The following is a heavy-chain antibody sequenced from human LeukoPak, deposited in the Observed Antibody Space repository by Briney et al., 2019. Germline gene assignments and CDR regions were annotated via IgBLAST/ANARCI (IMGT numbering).Heavy chain of an antibody. CDR3: ASKGIYCTNVVCYTYYFDY. J-gene: IGHJ4*02. D-gene: IGHD2-8*01. CDR1: GFTFSSYE. Sequence: GGSLRLSCADSGFTFSSYEMNWVRPAPGKGLEWVSYISSSGSTIYYADTVKGRFTISRDNAKNALYLQMNSLRAEDTAVYYCASKGIYCTNVVCYTYYFDYWGQGTLVTVSS. V-gene: IGHV3-48*03. CDR2: ISSSGSTI.